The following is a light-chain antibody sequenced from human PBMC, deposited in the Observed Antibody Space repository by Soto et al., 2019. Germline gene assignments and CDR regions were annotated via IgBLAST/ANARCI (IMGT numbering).Light chain of an antibody. CDR2: AAS. CDR3: QQSYSVPLT. V-gene: IGKV1-39*01. J-gene: IGKJ2*01. CDR1: QNILTY. Sequence: DIQMTQSPLSLSASVGDRVTITCRSSQNILTYLNWYQQRPEEAPRFLIYAASNLQDGVPSRFSASDPGPEFTLTIRSLQPEDFATYYCQQSYSVPLTYGQGTKLEMK.